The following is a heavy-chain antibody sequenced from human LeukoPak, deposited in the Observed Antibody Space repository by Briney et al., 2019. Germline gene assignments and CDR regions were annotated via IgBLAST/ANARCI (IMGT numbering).Heavy chain of an antibody. CDR2: IYHSGST. D-gene: IGHD2-15*01. Sequence: SGTLSLTCAVSGGSISSSNWWSWVRQPPGKGLEWIGEIYHSGSTNYNPSLKSRVTISVDKSKNQFSLKLSSVTAADTAVYYCARVDGSCSGGSCPSGNWFDPWGRGTLVTVSS. CDR1: GGSISSSNW. J-gene: IGHJ5*02. V-gene: IGHV4-4*02. CDR3: ARVDGSCSGGSCPSGNWFDP.